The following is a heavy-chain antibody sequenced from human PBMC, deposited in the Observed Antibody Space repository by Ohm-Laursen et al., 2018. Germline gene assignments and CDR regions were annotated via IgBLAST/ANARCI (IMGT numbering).Heavy chain of an antibody. V-gene: IGHV4-59*01. CDR2: IYYSGST. J-gene: IGHJ3*01. CDR3: AAERRNAFDL. CDR1: GGSISSYY. D-gene: IGHD1-1*01. Sequence: SETLSLTCTVSGGSISSYYWSWIRQPPGKGLEWIGYIYYSGSTNYNPSLQSRVTISLDTSKIQFSLKLSSVTAADTAVYYCAAERRNAFDLWGQGTMVTVSS.